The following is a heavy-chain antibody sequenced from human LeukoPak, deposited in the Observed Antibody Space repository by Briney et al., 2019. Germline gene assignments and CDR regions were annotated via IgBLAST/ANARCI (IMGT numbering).Heavy chain of an antibody. CDR3: ARGRAVAGTRVHNWFDP. Sequence: PSETLSLTCTVSGGSISSYYWSWIRQPPGKGLEWIGYIYYSGSTNYNPSLKSRVTISVDTSKNQFSLKLSSVTAADTAVYYCARGRAVAGTRVHNWFDPWGQGTLVTVSS. CDR1: GGSISSYY. CDR2: IYYSGST. V-gene: IGHV4-59*12. D-gene: IGHD6-19*01. J-gene: IGHJ5*02.